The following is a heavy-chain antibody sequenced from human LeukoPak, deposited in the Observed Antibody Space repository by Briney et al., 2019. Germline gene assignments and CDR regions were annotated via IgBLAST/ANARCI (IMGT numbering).Heavy chain of an antibody. Sequence: ASVKVSCKASGYTFSRSGISWVRQAPGQGLEWMGWISGYNTNTNYEQKFQGRVTMTTDTSTSTAYLELRSLRSDDTAVYYCARVGGDIVVVPSARGAAFDIWGQGTMVTVPS. D-gene: IGHD2-2*01. CDR2: ISGYNTNT. CDR3: ARVGGDIVVVPSARGAAFDI. CDR1: GYTFSRSG. V-gene: IGHV1-18*01. J-gene: IGHJ3*02.